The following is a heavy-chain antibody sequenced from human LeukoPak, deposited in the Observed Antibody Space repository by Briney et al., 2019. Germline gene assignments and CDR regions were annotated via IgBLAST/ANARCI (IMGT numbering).Heavy chain of an antibody. Sequence: PGGSLRLSCAASGFTFSSYAMSWVRQAPGKGLEWVSAISGSGGSTYYADSVKGRFTISRDNSKNTLYLQMNSLRAEDTAVYYCAREGLSSGWSRVWYFDLWGRGTLVTVSS. CDR1: GFTFSSYA. J-gene: IGHJ2*01. CDR3: AREGLSSGWSRVWYFDL. V-gene: IGHV3-23*01. CDR2: ISGSGGST. D-gene: IGHD6-19*01.